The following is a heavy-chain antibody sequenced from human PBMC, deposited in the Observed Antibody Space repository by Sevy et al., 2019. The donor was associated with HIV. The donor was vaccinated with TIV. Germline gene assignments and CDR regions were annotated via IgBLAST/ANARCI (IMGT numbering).Heavy chain of an antibody. Sequence: GGSLRLSCAASGFTFSNAWMNWVRQAPGKGLEWVGRIKSKTDGGTTDYAAPGKGRFTISRDDSKNTLYLQVNSLKTEDTAEYYCPTVGSFGAGVALVPAAKGMDVWGQGTTVTVSS. CDR1: GFTFSNAW. D-gene: IGHD2-2*01. CDR3: PTVGSFGAGVALVPAAKGMDV. V-gene: IGHV3-15*07. CDR2: IKSKTDGGTT. J-gene: IGHJ6*02.